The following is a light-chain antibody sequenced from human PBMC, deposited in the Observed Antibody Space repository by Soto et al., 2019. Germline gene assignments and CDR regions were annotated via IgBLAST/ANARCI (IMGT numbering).Light chain of an antibody. CDR1: SSNIGTKP. V-gene: IGLV1-44*01. Sequence: QSALTQPPSASGTPGQTVTISCSISSSNIGTKPVSWYHQLPGAAPKLLIYTNSQRPLGVPVRFSGSKSGTSASLAISGLQSEDEGDYYCSSYTSSSTLVFGGGTKVTVL. CDR2: TNS. CDR3: SSYTSSSTLV. J-gene: IGLJ3*02.